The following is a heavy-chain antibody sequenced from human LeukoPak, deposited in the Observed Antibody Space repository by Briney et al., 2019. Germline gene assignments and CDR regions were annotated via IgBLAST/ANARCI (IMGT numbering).Heavy chain of an antibody. J-gene: IGHJ4*02. CDR2: IYYSGST. D-gene: IGHD4-17*01. CDR3: ARHSNGDYDRYFDY. Sequence: PSETLSLTCTVSGGSITSYYWSWIRQPPGKGLDWIGYIYYSGSTNYNPSLKSRVTISVGTSKNQFSLKLSSVTAADTAVYYCARHSNGDYDRYFDYWGQGTLVTVSS. V-gene: IGHV4-59*08. CDR1: GGSITSYY.